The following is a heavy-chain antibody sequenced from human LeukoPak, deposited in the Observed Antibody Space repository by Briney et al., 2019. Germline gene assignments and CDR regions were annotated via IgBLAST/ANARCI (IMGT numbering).Heavy chain of an antibody. D-gene: IGHD2-2*01. J-gene: IGHJ6*03. V-gene: IGHV1-69*05. CDR3: ARDQRPHCSSTSCHGGLYYYYYMDV. CDR1: GGTFSSYA. Sequence: GASVKVSCKASGGTFSSYAISWVRQAPGQGLEWMGGIIPIFGTANYAQKFQGRVTITTGESTSTAYMELSSLRSEDTAVYYCARDQRPHCSSTSCHGGLYYYYYMDVWGKGTTVTVSS. CDR2: IIPIFGTA.